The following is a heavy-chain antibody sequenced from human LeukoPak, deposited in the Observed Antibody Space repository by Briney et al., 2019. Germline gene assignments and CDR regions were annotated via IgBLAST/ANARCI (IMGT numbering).Heavy chain of an antibody. CDR2: ISGSGGNT. CDR3: ARERITTTAFDY. Sequence: GGSLRLSCADSGFTFSSYRTNWVRQAPGKGLEWVSDISGSGGNTHYADSVKGRFTISRDNSKNTLYLQMNSLRAEDTAIYYCARERITTTAFDYWGQGTLVTVSS. CDR1: GFTFSSYR. V-gene: IGHV3-23*01. D-gene: IGHD4-17*01. J-gene: IGHJ4*02.